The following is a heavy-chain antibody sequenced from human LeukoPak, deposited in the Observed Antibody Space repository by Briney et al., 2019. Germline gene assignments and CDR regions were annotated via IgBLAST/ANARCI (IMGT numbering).Heavy chain of an antibody. V-gene: IGHV3-48*03. Sequence: GGSLRLSCAASGFTLGSFEMNWVRQAPGKGLEWVSHIGSTGYTIYYTDSVKGRFTISRDTAKNSLYLQMNSLRAEDTAVYYCARDQSIAGPTTADYWGQGTLVTVSS. CDR2: IGSTGYTI. CDR1: GFTLGSFE. J-gene: IGHJ4*02. D-gene: IGHD1-26*01. CDR3: ARDQSIAGPTTADY.